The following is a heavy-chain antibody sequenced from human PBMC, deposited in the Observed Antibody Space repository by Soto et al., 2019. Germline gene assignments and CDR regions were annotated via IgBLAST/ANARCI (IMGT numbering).Heavy chain of an antibody. D-gene: IGHD5-12*01. V-gene: IGHV4-59*01. CDR2: IYYSGST. Sequence: QVQLQESGPGLVKPSETLSLTCTVSGGSISSYYWSWIRQPPGKGLECIGYIYYSGSTNYNPSLNXRIXISVDTSKNQFSLKLSSVTAADTAVYYCARRLYDFSAAMDVWGQGTTVTVSS. CDR1: GGSISSYY. CDR3: ARRLYDFSAAMDV. J-gene: IGHJ6*02.